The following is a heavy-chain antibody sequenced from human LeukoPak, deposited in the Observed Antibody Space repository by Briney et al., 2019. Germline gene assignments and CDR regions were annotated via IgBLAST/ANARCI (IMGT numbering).Heavy chain of an antibody. J-gene: IGHJ4*02. CDR2: IYYSGST. CDR1: GYSISSNYY. Sequence: SETLSLTCIVSGYSISSNYYWGWIRQPPGKGLEWIGYIYYSGSTNHNPSLKSRVTISVDTSKNQFSLKLSSVTAADTAVYYCARDLGNYFDYWGQGTLVTVSS. CDR3: ARDLGNYFDY. V-gene: IGHV4-61*01.